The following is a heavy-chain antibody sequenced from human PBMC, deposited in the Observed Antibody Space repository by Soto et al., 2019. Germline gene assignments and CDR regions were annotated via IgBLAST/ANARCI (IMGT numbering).Heavy chain of an antibody. Sequence: SETLSLTCAGSGGSISSGGYSGSWIRQPPGKGLEWIGYIYHSGSTNYNPSLKSRVTISVDTSKNQFSLKLSSVTAADTAGFYCAGRYGYAFYIWGQGSMVTVSS. J-gene: IGHJ3*02. D-gene: IGHD1-26*01. CDR2: IYHSGST. CDR1: GGSISSGGYS. CDR3: AGRYGYAFYI. V-gene: IGHV4-30-2*02.